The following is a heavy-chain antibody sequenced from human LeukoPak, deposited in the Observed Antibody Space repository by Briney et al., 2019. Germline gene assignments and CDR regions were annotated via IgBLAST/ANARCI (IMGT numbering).Heavy chain of an antibody. J-gene: IGHJ4*02. Sequence: ASVKVSCKASGYIFTDFYIHWVRQAPGQGLEWMGLINPAAGGASSAQQYQDRLTMTRGTSTNTVYMELSSLTSGDTALYFCARGFSYGVTRFDNWGQGTLVTVSS. D-gene: IGHD5-18*01. V-gene: IGHV1-46*01. CDR2: INPAAGGA. CDR3: ARGFSYGVTRFDN. CDR1: GYIFTDFY.